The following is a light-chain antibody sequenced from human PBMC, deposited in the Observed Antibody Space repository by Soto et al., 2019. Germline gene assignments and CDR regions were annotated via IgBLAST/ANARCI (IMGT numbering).Light chain of an antibody. V-gene: IGKV3-11*01. CDR2: DAS. CDR3: QQLTDWPPQWT. J-gene: IGKJ1*01. CDR1: QSISSY. Sequence: EVVLTQSPDTLSLPPGERATLSCRASQSISSYLAWYQQKPGQAPRLLIYDASSRATGIPARFSGSGSGTDVTITIISLEPEDFAVYYCQQLTDWPPQWTFGQGTKVEIK.